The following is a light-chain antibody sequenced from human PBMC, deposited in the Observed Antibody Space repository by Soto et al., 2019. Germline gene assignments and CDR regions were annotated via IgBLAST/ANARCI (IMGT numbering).Light chain of an antibody. CDR2: GAS. V-gene: IGKV3-11*01. CDR3: QQRRNWPLT. J-gene: IGKJ4*01. Sequence: EIVMTQSAATLSVSPGARATPSCRASQSVGSDLVWYRQKPGQAPRLLIYGASNRATGVPARFSGSGSVTDFTLTISSLEPEDFAVYYCQQRRNWPLTFGGGTKVDIK. CDR1: QSVGSD.